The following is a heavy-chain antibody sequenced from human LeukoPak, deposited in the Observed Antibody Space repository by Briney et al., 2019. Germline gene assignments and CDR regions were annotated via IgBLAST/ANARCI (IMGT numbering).Heavy chain of an antibody. J-gene: IGHJ3*02. CDR3: ATNTMFRGIHAFDI. V-gene: IGHV5-51*01. Sequence: GESLKISCKGSGYSFTSYWIGWVRHMPRKGLEWMGIIYPGDSDTRYSPSFQGQVTISADKSISTAYLQWSSLKASDSAMYYCATNTMFRGIHAFDIWGQGTMVTVSS. D-gene: IGHD3-10*01. CDR1: GYSFTSYW. CDR2: IYPGDSDT.